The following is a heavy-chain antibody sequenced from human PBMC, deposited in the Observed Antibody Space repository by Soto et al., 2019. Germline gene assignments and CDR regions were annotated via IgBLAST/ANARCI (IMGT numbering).Heavy chain of an antibody. CDR3: ARESEDLTANFDY. CDR2: ISSTTNYI. CDR1: WFTFTRYS. Sequence: AGSLRLSCAASWFTFTRYSMNWVRQAPGKWLEWVSSISSTTNYIYYGDSMKGRFTISRDNAKNSLYREMNSLRAEDTAVYYCARESEDLTANFDYWGQGTLVTVSS. V-gene: IGHV3-21*06. J-gene: IGHJ4*02.